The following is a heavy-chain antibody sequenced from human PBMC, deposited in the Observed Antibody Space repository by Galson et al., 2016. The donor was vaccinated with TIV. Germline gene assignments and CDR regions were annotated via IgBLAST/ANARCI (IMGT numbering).Heavy chain of an antibody. CDR1: GFTFSNTW. V-gene: IGHV3-30*18. CDR2: ISYDGNNK. CDR3: ANYRGAKGCTTTSCYVMDV. J-gene: IGHJ6*02. Sequence: SLRLSCAASGFTFSNTWMSWVRQAPGKGLEWVAVISYDGNNKFYGTSVKGRVAISRDNSKSMLYLQLSSLRPEDTALYYCANYRGAKGCTTTSCYVMDVWGQGTTVIV. D-gene: IGHD2-2*01.